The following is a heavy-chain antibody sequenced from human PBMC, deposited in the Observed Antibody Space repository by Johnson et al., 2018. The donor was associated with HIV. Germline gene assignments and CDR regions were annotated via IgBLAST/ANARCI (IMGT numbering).Heavy chain of an antibody. V-gene: IGHV3-30*04. Sequence: QVQLVESGGGVVQPGRSLRLSCAASRFTFSSYAMHWVRQAPGKGLEWVAVIWYDGSNKYYADSVKGRFTISRDNSKNTLYLQMNSRRAEDTAVYFCAKVGGYSYGESWGQGTMVTVSS. CDR1: RFTFSSYA. CDR3: AKVGGYSYGES. CDR2: IWYDGSNK. J-gene: IGHJ3*01. D-gene: IGHD5-18*01.